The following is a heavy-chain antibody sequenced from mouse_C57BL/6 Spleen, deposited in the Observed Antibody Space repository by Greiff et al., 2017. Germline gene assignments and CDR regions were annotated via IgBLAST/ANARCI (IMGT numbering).Heavy chain of an antibody. D-gene: IGHD2-1*01. CDR2: ISSGGSYT. Sequence: EVKLMESGGDLVKPGGSLKLSCAASGFTFSSYGMSWVRQTPDKRLEWVATISSGGSYTYYPDSVKGRFTSSRDNAKNTLYLQMSSLKSEDTAMYYCARQRIYYGNYWFAYWGQGTLVTVSA. J-gene: IGHJ3*01. CDR1: GFTFSSYG. CDR3: ARQRIYYGNYWFAY. V-gene: IGHV5-6*01.